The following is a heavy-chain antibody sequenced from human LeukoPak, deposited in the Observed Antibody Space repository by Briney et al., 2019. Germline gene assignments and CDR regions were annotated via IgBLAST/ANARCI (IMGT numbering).Heavy chain of an antibody. D-gene: IGHD3-10*01. J-gene: IGHJ4*02. V-gene: IGHV4-4*02. CDR3: AGHYYARYYFDY. CDR2: IYHSGIT. Sequence: KPSETLSLTCAVSGGSISSSNWWTWVRQSPRTGLEWIGEIYHSGITNYNPSLKSRVTISVDTSKNQFSLKLSSVTAADTAVYYCAGHYYARYYFDYWGQGTLVTVSS. CDR1: GGSISSSNW.